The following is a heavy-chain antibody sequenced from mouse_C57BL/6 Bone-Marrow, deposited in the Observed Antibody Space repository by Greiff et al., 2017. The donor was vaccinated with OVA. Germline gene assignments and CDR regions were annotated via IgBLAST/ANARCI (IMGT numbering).Heavy chain of an antibody. CDR2: ISNLAYSI. J-gene: IGHJ1*03. V-gene: IGHV5-15*01. CDR3: ARDGDYPYWYFDV. Sequence: EVMLVESGGGLVQPGGSLKLSCAASGFTFSDYGMAWVRQAPRKGPEWVAFISNLAYSIYYADTVTGRFTISRENAKNTLYLEMSSLRSEDTAMYYCARDGDYPYWYFDVWGTGTTVTVSS. D-gene: IGHD2-13*01. CDR1: GFTFSDYG.